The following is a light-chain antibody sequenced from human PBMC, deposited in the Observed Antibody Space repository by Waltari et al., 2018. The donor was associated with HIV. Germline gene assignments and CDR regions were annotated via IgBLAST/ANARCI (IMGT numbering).Light chain of an antibody. J-gene: IGKJ3*01. CDR2: ASS. CDR3: QQYNNWPLT. V-gene: IGKV3-15*01. Sequence: EIVMTQSPATLSVSPGERATLSCSACESPGNSLAWYQQKPGLAPRLLISASSTRATGVPARFSGSGSGTEFTLTISSLQSEDVAVYYCQQYNNWPLTFGPGTKVDIK. CDR1: ESPGNS.